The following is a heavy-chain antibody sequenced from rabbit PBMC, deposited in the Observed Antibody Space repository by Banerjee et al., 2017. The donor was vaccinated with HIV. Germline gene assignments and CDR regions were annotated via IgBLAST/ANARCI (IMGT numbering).Heavy chain of an antibody. CDR2: IITSSGSI. D-gene: IGHD1-1*01. V-gene: IGHV1S40*01. CDR1: GFSLSIYE. Sequence: QSLEESGGDLVKPGAFLTLTCTASGFSLSIYEMCWVRQAPGKGLESVACIITSSGSIWYASWAKGRFTISKTSSTTVTLQMTSLTAADTATYFCARRSSVSGADYYPLWGPGTLVTVS. J-gene: IGHJ4*01. CDR3: ARRSSVSGADYYPL.